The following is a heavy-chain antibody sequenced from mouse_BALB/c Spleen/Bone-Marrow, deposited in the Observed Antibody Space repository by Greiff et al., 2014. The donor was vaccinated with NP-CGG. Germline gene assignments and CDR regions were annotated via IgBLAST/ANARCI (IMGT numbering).Heavy chain of an antibody. V-gene: IGHV1S81*02. CDR1: GYTFTSYY. CDR3: TRGDDYDEEFAY. D-gene: IGHD2-4*01. CDR2: INPSNGGT. Sequence: QVQLKESGAELVKPGASVKLSCKASGYTFTSYYMYWVKQRPGQGLEWIGGINPSNGGTNFNEKFKSKATLTVDKSSSTAYMQLSSLTSEYSAVYYCTRGDDYDEEFAYWGQGTLVTVSA. J-gene: IGHJ3*01.